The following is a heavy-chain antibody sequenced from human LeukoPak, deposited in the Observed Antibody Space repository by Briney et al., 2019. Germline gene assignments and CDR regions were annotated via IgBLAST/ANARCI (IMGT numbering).Heavy chain of an antibody. CDR3: ARDGTTGTTI. Sequence: KPSETLSLTCTGSGGSISSYYWSWIRQPPGKGVKWIGYIYYSGSTNYNPSLKSRVTISVDTSKNQFSLKLSSVTAADTAVYYCARDGTTGTTIWGQGTLVTVSS. V-gene: IGHV4-59*01. D-gene: IGHD1-7*01. CDR1: GGSISSYY. J-gene: IGHJ4*02. CDR2: IYYSGST.